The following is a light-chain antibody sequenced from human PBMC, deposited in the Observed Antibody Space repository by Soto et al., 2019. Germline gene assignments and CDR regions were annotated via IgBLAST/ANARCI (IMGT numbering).Light chain of an antibody. J-gene: IGLJ2*01. CDR2: ANT. CDR1: TSNIGAGYD. CDR3: QSYDSGLSGSI. V-gene: IGLV1-40*01. Sequence: QSVLTQPPSVSGAPGQRVTITCSETTSNIGAGYDVHWYQLLPGTAPKLLIYANTDRPSGVPDRFSGSRSGTSASLAITGLQAEDEADYYCQSYDSGLSGSIFGGGTKLTVL.